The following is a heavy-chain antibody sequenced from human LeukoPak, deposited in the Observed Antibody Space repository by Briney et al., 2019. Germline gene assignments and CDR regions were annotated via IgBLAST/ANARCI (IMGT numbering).Heavy chain of an antibody. CDR2: INPSGGST. D-gene: IGHD3-22*01. Sequence: ASVKVSCKASGYTFTSYYMHWVRQAPGQGLEWMGIINPSGGSTSYAQKFQGRVTMTRDTSTSTVYMELSSLRSEDTAVYYCARDGKKFNYYDSSGPTWWFDPWGQGTLVTVSS. V-gene: IGHV1-46*01. CDR3: ARDGKKFNYYDSSGPTWWFDP. J-gene: IGHJ5*02. CDR1: GYTFTSYY.